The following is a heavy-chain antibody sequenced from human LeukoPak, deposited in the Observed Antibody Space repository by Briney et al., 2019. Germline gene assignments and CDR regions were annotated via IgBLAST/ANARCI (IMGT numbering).Heavy chain of an antibody. J-gene: IGHJ6*04. CDR2: ITGSGGNT. Sequence: GASLRLSCAASGFTFSNYAMSWVRQAPGKGLEWVSAITGSGGNTYYADSVKGRFTISRDNAKNSLYLQMNSLRAEDTAVYYCARESAVSSSWTPGYYGMDVWGKGTTVTVSS. V-gene: IGHV3-23*01. D-gene: IGHD6-13*01. CDR3: ARESAVSSSWTPGYYGMDV. CDR1: GFTFSNYA.